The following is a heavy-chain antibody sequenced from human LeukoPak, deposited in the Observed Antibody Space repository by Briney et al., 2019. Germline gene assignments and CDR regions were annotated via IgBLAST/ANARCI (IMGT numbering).Heavy chain of an antibody. J-gene: IGHJ4*02. CDR1: GFTFSSYS. D-gene: IGHD3-3*01. V-gene: IGHV3-48*01. CDR2: ISSNSSTI. CDR3: AKTEGGRVSRGILRFLEWRTPNFDY. Sequence: GGSLRLSCAASGFTFSSYSMNWVRQAPGKGLEWVSYISSNSSTIYYADSVKGRFTISRDNSKNTLYLQMNSLRAEDTAVYYCAKTEGGRVSRGILRFLEWRTPNFDYWGQGTLVTVSS.